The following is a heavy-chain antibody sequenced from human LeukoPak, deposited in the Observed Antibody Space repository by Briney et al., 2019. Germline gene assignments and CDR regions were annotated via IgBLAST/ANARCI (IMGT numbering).Heavy chain of an antibody. D-gene: IGHD1-26*01. CDR1: GFIFSNYA. V-gene: IGHV3-23*01. CDR2: ISGSGDNT. Sequence: PGGSLRLSCAASGFIFSNYAMSWVRQAPGKRLEWVSSISGSGDNTYYADSVRGRFTISRDNSKNTLYLQIYNLRAEDAAIYYCAKDLALYTGPYTGSYYSPIDYWGQGTLVTVSS. CDR3: AKDLALYTGPYTGSYYSPIDY. J-gene: IGHJ4*02.